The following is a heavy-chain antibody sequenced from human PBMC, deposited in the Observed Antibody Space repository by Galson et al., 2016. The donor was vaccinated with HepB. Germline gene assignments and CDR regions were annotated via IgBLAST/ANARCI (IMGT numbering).Heavy chain of an antibody. Sequence: ETLSLTCSVSGASVSIYYWSWIRQPPGKGLEWIGHVYRGSTEYNPSLKSRVTISADMSKNLFSLKLRSVTAADTAVYYCARSLVVVAPPLHYHGIDVWGQGTTVTVSS. V-gene: IGHV4-59*08. CDR3: ARSLVVVAPPLHYHGIDV. D-gene: IGHD3-22*01. CDR1: GASVSIYY. J-gene: IGHJ6*02. CDR2: VYRGST.